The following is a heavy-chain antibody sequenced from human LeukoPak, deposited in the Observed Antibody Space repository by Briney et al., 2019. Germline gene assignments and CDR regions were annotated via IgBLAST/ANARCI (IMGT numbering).Heavy chain of an antibody. V-gene: IGHV4-59*01. D-gene: IGHD4-23*01. CDR3: ARVLGGNSGSTRGEVDY. Sequence: PSETLSLTCTVSGGSISSYYWSWIRQPAGKGLEWIGYIYYSGSTNYNPSLKSRVTISVDTSKNQFSLKLSSVTAADTAVYYCARVLGGNSGSTRGEVDYWGQGTLVTVSS. CDR2: IYYSGST. J-gene: IGHJ4*02. CDR1: GGSISSYY.